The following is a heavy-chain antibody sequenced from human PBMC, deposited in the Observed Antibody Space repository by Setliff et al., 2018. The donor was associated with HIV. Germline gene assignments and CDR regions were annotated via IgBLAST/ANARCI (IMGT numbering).Heavy chain of an antibody. CDR3: ARGSRGDGAAFDI. J-gene: IGHJ3*02. D-gene: IGHD3-10*01. V-gene: IGHV4-4*02. CDR1: GGSINSNNW. Sequence: SETLSLTCAVSGGSINSNNWWSWVRQPPGKGLGWIAYIYYSGTTNYNPSLTSRVTISVDTSKNQFSLKLNSVTAADTAVYYCARGSRGDGAAFDIWGQGTMVTVSS. CDR2: IYYSGTT.